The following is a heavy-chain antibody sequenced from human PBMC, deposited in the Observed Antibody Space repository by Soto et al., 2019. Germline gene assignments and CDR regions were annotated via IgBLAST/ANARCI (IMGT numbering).Heavy chain of an antibody. V-gene: IGHV3-23*01. CDR2: ISGSGGST. CDR1: GFTFSSYA. D-gene: IGHD6-19*01. J-gene: IGHJ4*02. CDR3: AKYSSGLLGHAPDFDY. Sequence: GGSLRLSCAASGFTFSSYAMSWVRQAPGKGLEWVSAISGSGGSTYYADSVKGRFTISRDNSKNTLYLQMNSLRAEDTAVYYCAKYSSGLLGHAPDFDYWGQGTLVTVSS.